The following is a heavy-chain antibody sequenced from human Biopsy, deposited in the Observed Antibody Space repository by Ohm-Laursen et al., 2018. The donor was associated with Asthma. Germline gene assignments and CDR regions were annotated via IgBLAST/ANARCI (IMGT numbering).Heavy chain of an antibody. V-gene: IGHV3-30*19. D-gene: IGHD6-19*01. CDR1: RFTYE. CDR3: AREGVAGTHIED. CDR2: ISYDGSSI. Sequence: SLRLSCSASRFTYEMHWVRQAPGKGLEWVAVISYDGSSIYYADSVKCRFTISRGNSKNTLSLQMNSLTAEDTAVYYCAREGVAGTHIEDWGQGTLVTVSS. J-gene: IGHJ4*02.